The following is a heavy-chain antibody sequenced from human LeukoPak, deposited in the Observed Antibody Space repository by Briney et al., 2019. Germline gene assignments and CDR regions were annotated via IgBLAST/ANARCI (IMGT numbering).Heavy chain of an antibody. CDR2: IGGTGDDT. J-gene: IGHJ5*02. V-gene: IGHV3-23*01. Sequence: GGSLRLSCAASEFTFRSYEMNWVRQAPGKGLEWVSSIGGTGDDTFYADSVKGRFTISRDNSKNTLYLQLNSLRDEDTAVYYCAKDGVSYNRRWDWFDPWGQGTLLTVSS. CDR1: EFTFRSYE. D-gene: IGHD3-10*01. CDR3: AKDGVSYNRRWDWFDP.